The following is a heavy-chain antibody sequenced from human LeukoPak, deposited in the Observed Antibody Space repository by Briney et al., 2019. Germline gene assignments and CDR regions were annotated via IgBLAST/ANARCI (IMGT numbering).Heavy chain of an antibody. CDR1: GFTFDDYT. Sequence: GGSLRLSCAASGFTFDDYTMHWVRQAPGKGLEWVSLISWDGGSTYYAGSVKGRFTISRDNSKNSLYLQMNSLRTEDTALYYCAKDWGDNYYFDYWGQGTLVTVSS. V-gene: IGHV3-43*01. J-gene: IGHJ4*02. CDR3: AKDWGDNYYFDY. CDR2: ISWDGGST. D-gene: IGHD3-16*01.